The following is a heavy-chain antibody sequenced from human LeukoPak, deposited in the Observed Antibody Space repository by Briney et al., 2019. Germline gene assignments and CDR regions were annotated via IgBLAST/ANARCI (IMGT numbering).Heavy chain of an antibody. CDR2: IYTSGST. Sequence: PSETLSLTCTVSGGSISSGSYYWSWIRQPAGKGLEWIGRIYTSGSTNYNPSLKSRVTISVDTSKNQFSLKLSSVTAADTAVYYCARNTTNHTITVTNAFDIWGQGTMVTVSS. J-gene: IGHJ3*02. V-gene: IGHV4-61*02. CDR3: ARNTTNHTITVTNAFDI. CDR1: GGSISSGSYY. D-gene: IGHD4-17*01.